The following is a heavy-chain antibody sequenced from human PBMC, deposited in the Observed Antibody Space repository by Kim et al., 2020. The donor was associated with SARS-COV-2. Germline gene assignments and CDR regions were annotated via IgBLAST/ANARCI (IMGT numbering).Heavy chain of an antibody. J-gene: IGHJ4*02. Sequence: SVKVSCKASGGTFSSYAISWVRQAPGQGLEWMGGIIPIFGTANYAQKFQGRVTITADESTSTAYMELSSLRSEDTAVYYCARLYPTPYCGGDCYGDYWGQGTLVTVSS. CDR1: GGTFSSYA. V-gene: IGHV1-69*13. CDR3: ARLYPTPYCGGDCYGDY. D-gene: IGHD2-21*02. CDR2: IIPIFGTA.